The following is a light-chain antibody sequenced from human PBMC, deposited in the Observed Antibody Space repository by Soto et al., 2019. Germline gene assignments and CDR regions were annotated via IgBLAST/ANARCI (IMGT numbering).Light chain of an antibody. CDR2: WAS. CDR3: QQYYSTPLP. J-gene: IGKJ4*01. V-gene: IGKV4-1*01. Sequence: DIVMTQSPDSLAVSLGERATINCKSSQSVFYSSNNKNYLAWYQQKPGQPPKLLIYWASTRESGVPDRFSGSGSGTDFTLTVSSLQAEDVAVYYCQQYYSTPLPFGGGPKLEIK. CDR1: QSVFYSSNNKNY.